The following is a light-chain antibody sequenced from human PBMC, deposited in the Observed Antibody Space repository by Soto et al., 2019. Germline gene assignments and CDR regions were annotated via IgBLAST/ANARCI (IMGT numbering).Light chain of an antibody. CDR3: MPALQTHGRP. V-gene: IGKV2-28*01. Sequence: DMVMTQSPLSLPVTPGEPASISCRSSQSLLHSNGYNYLDWYLQKPGQSPQLLIYLGSNRASGVPDRFSGSGSGTDFTLKSSRVEAEDVGVYYCMPALQTHGRPFGQGPKVEIK. CDR2: LGS. J-gene: IGKJ1*01. CDR1: QSLLHSNGYNY.